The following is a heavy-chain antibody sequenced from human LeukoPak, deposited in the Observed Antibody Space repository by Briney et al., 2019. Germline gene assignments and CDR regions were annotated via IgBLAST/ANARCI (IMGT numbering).Heavy chain of an antibody. CDR1: GFTFSSYA. J-gene: IGHJ4*02. Sequence: GGSLRLSCAASGFTFSSYAMSWVRQAPGKGLECVSAISGSGGSTYYADSVKGRFTISRDNSKNTLYLQMNSLRAEDTAVYYCAKGSRYCSSTSCYPVGYFDYWGQGTLVTVSS. CDR3: AKGSRYCSSTSCYPVGYFDY. CDR2: ISGSGGST. D-gene: IGHD2-2*01. V-gene: IGHV3-23*01.